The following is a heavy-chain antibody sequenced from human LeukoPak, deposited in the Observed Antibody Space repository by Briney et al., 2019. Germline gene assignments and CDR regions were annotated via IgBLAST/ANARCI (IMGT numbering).Heavy chain of an antibody. CDR3: ARRLRPGDYFYY. Sequence: KSSETLSLTCTVSAGSIDSSTYYWGWIRQPPGKGLEWIGSFYNSGSTYRNPSLSSRVTIFADMSKNQSSLKLTSVTAAETAVYYCARRLRPGDYFYYCGQGILGTVSS. D-gene: IGHD2-21*01. CDR1: AGSIDSSTYY. CDR2: FYNSGST. V-gene: IGHV4-39*01. J-gene: IGHJ4*02.